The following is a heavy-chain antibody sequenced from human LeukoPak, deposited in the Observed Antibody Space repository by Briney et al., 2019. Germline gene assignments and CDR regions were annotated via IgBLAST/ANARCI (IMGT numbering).Heavy chain of an antibody. Sequence: GGSLRLSCAASGFTFSNAWMSWVRQAPGKGLEWVGRIKSKTDDGTTDYAAPVKGRFTISRDDSKNTLYLQVNSLKTEDTAVYYCTTDSQFYYDSSGYPLRRRRITDYWGQGTLVTVSS. V-gene: IGHV3-15*01. CDR2: IKSKTDDGTT. D-gene: IGHD3-22*01. J-gene: IGHJ4*02. CDR3: TTDSQFYYDSSGYPLRRRRITDY. CDR1: GFTFSNAW.